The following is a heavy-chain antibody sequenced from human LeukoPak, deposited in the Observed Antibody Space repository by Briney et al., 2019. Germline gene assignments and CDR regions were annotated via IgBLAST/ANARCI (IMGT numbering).Heavy chain of an antibody. D-gene: IGHD3-3*01. Sequence: SETLSLTCTVSGGSISSGSYYWSWIRQPAGKGLEWIGRIYTSGSTNYNPSLKSRVTISVDTSKNQFSLKLSSVTAADTAVYYCAKNLAPWSDPSNDAFDIWGRGTMVTVSS. CDR1: GGSISSGSYY. V-gene: IGHV4-61*02. CDR3: AKNLAPWSDPSNDAFDI. CDR2: IYTSGST. J-gene: IGHJ3*02.